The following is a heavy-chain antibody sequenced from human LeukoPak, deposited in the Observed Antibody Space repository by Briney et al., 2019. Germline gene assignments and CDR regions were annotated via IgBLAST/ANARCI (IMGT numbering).Heavy chain of an antibody. CDR2: ISGSGGSK. CDR3: ARELAVANTFDY. V-gene: IGHV3-23*01. J-gene: IGHJ4*02. D-gene: IGHD6-19*01. CDR1: GFTFNNYG. Sequence: GGSLRLSCAASGFTFNNYGMSWVRQAPGKGLEWVSGISGSGGSKYYADSVKGRFTISRDNSKNTLYLQMNSLRAEDTAVYYCARELAVANTFDYWGQGTLVTVSS.